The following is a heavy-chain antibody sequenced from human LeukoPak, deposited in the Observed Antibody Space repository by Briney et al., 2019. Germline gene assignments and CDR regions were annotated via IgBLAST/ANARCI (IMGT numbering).Heavy chain of an antibody. J-gene: IGHJ5*02. Sequence: PSETLSLTCTVSGVSISSYYWSWIRQPPGKGLEWIGYIYYSGSTNYNPSLKSRVTISVDTSKNQFSLKLSSVTAADTAVYYCAREPYSNYVGWFDPWGQGTLVTVSS. CDR2: IYYSGST. V-gene: IGHV4-59*01. D-gene: IGHD4-11*01. CDR3: AREPYSNYVGWFDP. CDR1: GVSISSYY.